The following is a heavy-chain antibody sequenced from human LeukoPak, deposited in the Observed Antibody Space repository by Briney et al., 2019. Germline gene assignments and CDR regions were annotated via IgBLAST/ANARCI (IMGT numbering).Heavy chain of an antibody. D-gene: IGHD6-6*01. CDR1: GFTFSSYG. J-gene: IGHJ4*02. CDR3: ARESFAARWD. CDR2: ISGSGGST. Sequence: GGTLRLSCAASGFTFSSYGMSWVRQAPGKGLEWVSAISGSGGSTYYADSVKGRFTISRDNANNLLYLQMNSLRAEDTAVYYCARESFAARWDWGQGTLVTVSS. V-gene: IGHV3-23*01.